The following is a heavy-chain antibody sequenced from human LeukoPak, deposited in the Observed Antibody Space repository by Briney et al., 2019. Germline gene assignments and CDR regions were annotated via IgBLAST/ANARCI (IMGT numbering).Heavy chain of an antibody. J-gene: IGHJ4*02. D-gene: IGHD6-13*01. CDR1: GGSISSYY. CDR2: IYYSGST. CDR3: ARTIAAVGGAFFDY. V-gene: IGHV4-59*12. Sequence: PSETLSLTCTVSGGSISSYYWSWIRQPPGKGLEWIGYIYYSGSTNYNPSLKSRVTISVDTSKNQFSLKLSSVTAADTAVYYCARTIAAVGGAFFDYWGQGTLVTVSS.